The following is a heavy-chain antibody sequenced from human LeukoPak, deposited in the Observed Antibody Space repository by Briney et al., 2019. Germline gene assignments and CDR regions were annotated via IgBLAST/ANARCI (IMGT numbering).Heavy chain of an antibody. D-gene: IGHD6-6*01. J-gene: IGHJ4*02. Sequence: ETLSLTCTVSGGSISSSSYYWGWIRQPPGKGLEWVSAISGSGGSTYYADSVKGRFTISRNNSKNTLYLQMNSLRAEDTAVYYCAKESQVGLVLDYWGQGTLVTVSS. CDR3: AKESQVGLVLDY. CDR2: ISGSGGST. CDR1: GGSISSSSYY. V-gene: IGHV3-23*01.